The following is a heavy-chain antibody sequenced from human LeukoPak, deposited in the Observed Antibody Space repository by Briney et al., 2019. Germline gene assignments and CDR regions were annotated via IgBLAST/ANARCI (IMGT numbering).Heavy chain of an antibody. CDR3: ARGSAAAGTGLLGY. Sequence: SETLSLTCTVSGYSISSGYYWGWIRQPPGKGLEWIGSIYHSGSTYYNPSLKSRVTISVDTSKNQFSLKLSSVTAADTAVYYCARGSAAAGTGLLGYWGQGTLVTVSS. D-gene: IGHD6-13*01. J-gene: IGHJ4*02. V-gene: IGHV4-38-2*02. CDR1: GYSISSGYY. CDR2: IYHSGST.